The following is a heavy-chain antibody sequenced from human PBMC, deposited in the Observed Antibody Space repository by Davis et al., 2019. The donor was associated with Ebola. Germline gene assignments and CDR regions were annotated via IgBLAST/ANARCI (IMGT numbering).Heavy chain of an antibody. D-gene: IGHD1-26*01. CDR2: IRNKAYGGTT. CDR3: ARESGGGIDY. Sequence: GASLKISCTASGFNFGEYALTWVRQTPRKGLEWVGFIRNKAYGGTTEYAASVKARFTISRDDSGNIAYLQMNSLKIEDTAVYYCARESGGGIDYWGQGTLVTVSS. J-gene: IGHJ4*02. V-gene: IGHV3-49*04. CDR1: GFNFGEYA.